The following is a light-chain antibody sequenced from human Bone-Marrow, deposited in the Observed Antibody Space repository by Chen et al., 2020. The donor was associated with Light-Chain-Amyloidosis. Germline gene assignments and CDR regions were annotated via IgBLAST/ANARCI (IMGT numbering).Light chain of an antibody. CDR1: NIGSTS. CDR3: QVWDRSSDRPV. Sequence: SYVLTQPSSVSVAPGQTATIACGGNNIGSTSVHWYQQTPGQAPLLVVYDDSDRPSGIPERLSGSNAGTTATLTISRFEAGDEADYYCQVWDRSSDRPVFGGGTKLTVL. J-gene: IGLJ3*02. V-gene: IGLV3-21*02. CDR2: DDS.